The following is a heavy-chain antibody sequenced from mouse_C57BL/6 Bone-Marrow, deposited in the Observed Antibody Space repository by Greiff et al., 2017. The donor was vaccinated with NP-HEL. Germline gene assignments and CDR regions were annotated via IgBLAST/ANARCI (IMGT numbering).Heavy chain of an antibody. D-gene: IGHD4-1*02. CDR3: TRDRATGSWFAY. J-gene: IGHJ3*01. CDR1: GFTFSSYA. V-gene: IGHV5-9-1*02. CDR2: ISSGGDYI. Sequence: EVQLVESGEGLVKPGGSLKLSCAASGFTFSSYAMSWVRQTPEKRLEWVAYISSGGDYIYYADTVKGRFTISRDNARNTLYLQMSSLKSEDTAMYYCTRDRATGSWFAYWGQVTLVTVSA.